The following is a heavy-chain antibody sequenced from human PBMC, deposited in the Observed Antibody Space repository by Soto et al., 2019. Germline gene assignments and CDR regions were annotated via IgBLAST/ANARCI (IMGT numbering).Heavy chain of an antibody. J-gene: IGHJ4*02. V-gene: IGHV3-30-3*01. CDR3: ARDPVAVTGSFVDY. CDR2: ISYHGREI. CDR1: GFNFDIYA. D-gene: IGHD3-9*01. Sequence: QPVGSLRLSCAASGFNFDIYAFHWVRQSPGKGLEWLSVISYHGREIHYADSVKGRFTISRDKSRNTIYLQMNSLTYEDTAVYYCARDPVAVTGSFVDYWGQGTLVTV.